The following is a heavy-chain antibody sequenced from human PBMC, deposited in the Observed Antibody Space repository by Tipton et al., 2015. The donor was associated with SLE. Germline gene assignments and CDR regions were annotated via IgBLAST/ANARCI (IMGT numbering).Heavy chain of an antibody. CDR2: IKSKTDGGTT. Sequence: SLRLSCAASGFTFSNAWMSWVRQAPGKGLEWVGRIKSKTDGGTTDYAAPVKGRFTISRDDSKNTLYLQMNSLKTEDTAVYYCTTDAVYDILTGQINRFDPLGHGPLVTVSS. CDR3: TTDAVYDILTGQINRFDP. D-gene: IGHD3-9*01. CDR1: GFTFSNAW. V-gene: IGHV3-15*01. J-gene: IGHJ5*02.